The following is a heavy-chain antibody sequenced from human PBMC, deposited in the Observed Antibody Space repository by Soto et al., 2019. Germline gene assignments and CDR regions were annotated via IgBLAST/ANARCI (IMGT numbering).Heavy chain of an antibody. J-gene: IGHJ4*02. CDR3: ASGVLAYCGGDCYSYYFDY. V-gene: IGHV4-61*01. Sequence: QVQLQESGPGLVKPSETLSLTCTVSGGSVSSGSDYWSWIRQPPGKGLEWIGYIYYSGRTNYNPSLKSRVTISVDPSKNQFSLKLSSVTAADTAVYYCASGVLAYCGGDCYSYYFDYWGQGTLVTVSS. CDR1: GGSVSSGSDY. D-gene: IGHD2-21*02. CDR2: IYYSGRT.